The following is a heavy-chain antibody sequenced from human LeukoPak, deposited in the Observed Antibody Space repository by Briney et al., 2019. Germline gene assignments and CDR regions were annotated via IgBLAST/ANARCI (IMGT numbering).Heavy chain of an antibody. CDR1: GFTFSSYE. D-gene: IGHD6-19*01. V-gene: IGHV3-48*03. CDR3: AREGYSSGWYFLVYDY. CDR2: ISSSGSTI. Sequence: PGGSLRLSCAASGFTFSSYEMNWVRQAPGKGLEWVSYISSSGSTIYYADSVKGRFTISRDNAKNSLCLQMNSLRAEDTAVYYCAREGYSSGWYFLVYDYWGQGTLVTVSS. J-gene: IGHJ4*02.